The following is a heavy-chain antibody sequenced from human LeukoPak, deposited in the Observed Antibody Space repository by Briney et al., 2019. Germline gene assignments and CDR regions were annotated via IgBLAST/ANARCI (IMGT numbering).Heavy chain of an antibody. Sequence: PGRSLRLSCAASGFTFSSHGMHWVRQAPGKGLEWVAVISYDGSNKYYADSVKGRFTISRDNSKNTLYLQMNSLRAEDTAVYYCVKDVWSSGYSPDYWGQGTLVTVSS. CDR2: ISYDGSNK. V-gene: IGHV3-30*18. D-gene: IGHD3-22*01. CDR3: VKDVWSSGYSPDY. J-gene: IGHJ4*02. CDR1: GFTFSSHG.